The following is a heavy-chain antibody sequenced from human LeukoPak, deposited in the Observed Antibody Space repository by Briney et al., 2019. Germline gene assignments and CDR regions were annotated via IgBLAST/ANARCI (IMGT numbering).Heavy chain of an antibody. D-gene: IGHD2-2*01. V-gene: IGHV4-59*12. J-gene: IGHJ5*02. CDR3: ARDQCSSTSCQLQNWFDP. CDR2: IYYSGST. Sequence: SETLSLTCTVSGGSISSYYWSWIRQPPGKGLEWIGYIYYSGSTYYNPSLKSRVTISVDTSKNQFSLKLSSVTATDTAVYYCARDQCSSTSCQLQNWFDPWGQGTLVTVSS. CDR1: GGSISSYY.